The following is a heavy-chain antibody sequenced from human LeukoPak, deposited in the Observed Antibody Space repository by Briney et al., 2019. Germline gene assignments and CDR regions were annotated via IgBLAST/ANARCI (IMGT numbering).Heavy chain of an antibody. V-gene: IGHV3-53*04. D-gene: IGHD3-22*01. CDR1: GFTVSNKY. J-gene: IGHJ4*02. Sequence: GGSLRLSCAASGFTVSNKYMSWVRQAPGKGLEWVSVIYSGGTTYYADSVKGRFTISRHIPRNTLYLQMNSLRAEDTAVYYCARGAGDDTSGSRMKGAFDYRGQGTLVTVSS. CDR2: IYSGGTT. CDR3: ARGAGDDTSGSRMKGAFDY.